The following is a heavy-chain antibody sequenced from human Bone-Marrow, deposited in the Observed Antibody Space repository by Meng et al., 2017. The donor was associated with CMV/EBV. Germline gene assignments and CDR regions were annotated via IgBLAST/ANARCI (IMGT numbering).Heavy chain of an antibody. CDR3: ARDGFWSAYYLDGMDV. D-gene: IGHD3-3*01. J-gene: IGHJ6*02. CDR2: ISSSGSTI. V-gene: IGHV3-48*03. CDR1: GFTFSSYE. Sequence: GESLKISCAASGFTFSSYEMNWVRQAPGKGLEWVSYISSSGSTIYYADSVKGRFTISRDNSKNTLYLQMNSLRAEDTAVYYCARDGFWSAYYLDGMDVWGQGTTVTVSS.